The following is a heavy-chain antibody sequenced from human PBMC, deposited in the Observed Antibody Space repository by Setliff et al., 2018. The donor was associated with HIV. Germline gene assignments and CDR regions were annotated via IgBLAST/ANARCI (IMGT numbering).Heavy chain of an antibody. CDR2: ISNSGRTI. D-gene: IGHD6-13*01. CDR1: GFTFSTYN. J-gene: IGHJ3*02. Sequence: SGFTFSTYNMAWVRQAPGKGLEWISYISNSGRTIYYADSVKGRFTISIDNAKNSLYLQMNSLSAEDTAVYYCARDRWSAFNIWGQGTMVTVSS. V-gene: IGHV3-48*04. CDR3: ARDRWSAFNI.